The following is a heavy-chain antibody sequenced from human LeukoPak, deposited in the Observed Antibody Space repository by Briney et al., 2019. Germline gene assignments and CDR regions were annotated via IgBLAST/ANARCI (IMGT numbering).Heavy chain of an antibody. J-gene: IGHJ4*02. CDR3: AKRAPYYFDN. Sequence: GGSLRLSCAASGITFSSYAITWVRQAPGKGLEWVSAISGSGGTTYYPDSVKGRFIISRDNSKNTVYLQINSLRAVDTAVYYCAKRAPYYFDNWGQGTLVTVSS. CDR1: GITFSSYA. V-gene: IGHV3-23*01. CDR2: ISGSGGTT.